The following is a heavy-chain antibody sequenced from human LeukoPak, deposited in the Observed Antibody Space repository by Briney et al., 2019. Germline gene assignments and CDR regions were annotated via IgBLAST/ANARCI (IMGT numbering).Heavy chain of an antibody. Sequence: PGGSLRLSCAASGFTFSSYSMNWVRQAPGKGLEWVSSISSSSSYIYYADSVKGRFTISRDNAKNSLYLQMNSLRAEDTAVYYCARDSGGLVERYYDSSEPSDFDYWGQGTLVTVSS. V-gene: IGHV3-21*01. J-gene: IGHJ4*02. CDR2: ISSSSSYI. CDR3: ARDSGGLVERYYDSSEPSDFDY. D-gene: IGHD3-22*01. CDR1: GFTFSSYS.